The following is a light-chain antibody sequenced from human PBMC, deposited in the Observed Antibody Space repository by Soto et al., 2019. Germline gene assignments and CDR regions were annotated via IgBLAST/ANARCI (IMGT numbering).Light chain of an antibody. CDR2: DVS. CDR1: DSDVGGYSY. CDR3: SSYTASNTYG. V-gene: IGLV2-14*01. J-gene: IGLJ1*01. Sequence: QSVLTQPASVSGSPGQSIAISCTGTDSDVGGYSYVSWYQQYPGKATKLIIYDVSNRPSGVSDRFSGSKSGNTASLTISGLQAEDEADYYCSSYTASNTYGFGSGTKVTVL.